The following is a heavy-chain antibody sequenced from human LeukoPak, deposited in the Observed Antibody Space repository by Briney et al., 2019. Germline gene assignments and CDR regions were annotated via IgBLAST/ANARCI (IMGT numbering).Heavy chain of an antibody. CDR1: GGSISSGDYY. J-gene: IGHJ4*02. CDR3: ARGMGEGDFWSGYYLDY. CDR2: IYYSGST. Sequence: ASQTLSLTXTVSGGSISSGDYYWSWIRQPPGKGLEWIGYIYYSGSTYYNPSLKSRVTISVDTSKNQFSLKLSSVTAADTAVYYCARGMGEGDFWSGYYLDYWGQGTLVTVSS. V-gene: IGHV4-30-4*08. D-gene: IGHD3-3*01.